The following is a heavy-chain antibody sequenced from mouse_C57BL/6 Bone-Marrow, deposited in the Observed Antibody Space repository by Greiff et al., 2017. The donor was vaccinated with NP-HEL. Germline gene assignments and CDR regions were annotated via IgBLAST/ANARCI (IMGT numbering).Heavy chain of an antibody. CDR1: GFNIKDDY. CDR3: TTGGSSPYAMDY. Sequence: VQLKQSGAELVRPGASVKLSCTVSGFNIKDDYMHWVKQRPEQGLEWIGWIDPENGDTDYASKFQGKATLPAETSSNTAYLQHISLTSEDTAVYYCTTGGSSPYAMDYWGQGTSVTVSS. V-gene: IGHV14-4*01. CDR2: IDPENGDT. J-gene: IGHJ4*01. D-gene: IGHD1-1*01.